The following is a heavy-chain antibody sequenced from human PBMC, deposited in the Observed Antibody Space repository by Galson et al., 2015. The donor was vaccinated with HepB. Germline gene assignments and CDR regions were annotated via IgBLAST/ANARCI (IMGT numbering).Heavy chain of an antibody. D-gene: IGHD3/OR15-3a*01. Sequence: SVKVSCKASGYTFTGYYMHWVRQAPGQGLEWMGWINPNSGGTNYAQKFQGRVTMTRDTSISTAYMELSRLRSDDTAVYYCARVGRTGARGFDYWGQGTLVTVSS. CDR2: INPNSGGT. CDR3: ARVGRTGARGFDY. J-gene: IGHJ4*02. CDR1: GYTFTGYY. V-gene: IGHV1-2*02.